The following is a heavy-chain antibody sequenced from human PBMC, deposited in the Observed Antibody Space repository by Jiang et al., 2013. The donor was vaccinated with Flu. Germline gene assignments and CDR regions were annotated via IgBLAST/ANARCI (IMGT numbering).Heavy chain of an antibody. D-gene: IGHD1-1*01. CDR3: ARLESSRTYYYYGMDV. V-gene: IGHV2-70*01. Sequence: IRQPPGKALEWLALIDWDDDKYYSTSLKTRLTISKDTSKNQVVLTMTNMDPVDTATYYCARLESSRTYYYYGMDVWGQGTTVTVSS. CDR2: IDWDDDK. J-gene: IGHJ6*02.